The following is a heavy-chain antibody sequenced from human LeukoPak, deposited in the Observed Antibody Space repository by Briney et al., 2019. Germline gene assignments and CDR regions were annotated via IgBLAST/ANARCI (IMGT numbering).Heavy chain of an antibody. D-gene: IGHD4-17*01. V-gene: IGHV3-11*01. CDR1: GFTFSDYY. Sequence: GGSLRLSCAASGFTFSDYYMSWIRQAPGNGLEWVSYISSSGSTIYYADSVKGRFTISRDNAKNSLYLQMNSLRAEDTAVYYCARVPDYGDYAALGYWGQGTLVTVSS. J-gene: IGHJ4*02. CDR3: ARVPDYGDYAALGY. CDR2: ISSSGSTI.